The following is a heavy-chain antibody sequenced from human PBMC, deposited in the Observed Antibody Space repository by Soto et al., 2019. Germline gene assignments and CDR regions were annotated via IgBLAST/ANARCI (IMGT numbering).Heavy chain of an antibody. D-gene: IGHD2-15*01. CDR3: ARVGYCSGGSRYGVDY. CDR2: INSDGSST. CDR1: GFTFSSYW. Sequence: VQLVESGGGLVQPGGSLRLSCAASGFTFSSYWMHWVRQAPGKGLVWVSRINSDGSSTSYADSVKGRFTISRDNAKNTLYLQMNSLRAEDTAVYYCARVGYCSGGSRYGVDYWGQGTLVTVSS. V-gene: IGHV3-74*01. J-gene: IGHJ4*02.